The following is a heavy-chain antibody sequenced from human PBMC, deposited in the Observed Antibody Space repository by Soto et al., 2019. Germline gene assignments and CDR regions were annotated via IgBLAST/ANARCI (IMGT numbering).Heavy chain of an antibody. Sequence: SETLSLTCAVYGGSFSGFYWSWIRQPPGKGLEWIGEINHSGSTNYNPSLKSRVTISVDTSKNQFSLKLSSVTAADTAVYYCARGGGCIAAAGSPHKYYYYYGMDVWGQGTTVTVSS. V-gene: IGHV4-34*01. CDR2: INHSGST. D-gene: IGHD6-13*01. CDR3: ARGGGCIAAAGSPHKYYYYYGMDV. J-gene: IGHJ6*02. CDR1: GGSFSGFY.